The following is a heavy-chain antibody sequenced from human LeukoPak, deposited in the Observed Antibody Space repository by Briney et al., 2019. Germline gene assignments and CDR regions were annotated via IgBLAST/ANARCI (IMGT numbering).Heavy chain of an antibody. J-gene: IGHJ6*03. V-gene: IGHV4-59*11. D-gene: IGHD3-10*01. CDR1: GGSISSHY. CDR3: ARDSLLWFGESLSNYMDV. Sequence: SETLSLTCTVSGGSISSHYWSWIRQPPGKGLEWIGYIYYSGSTNYNPSLKSRVTISVDTSKNQFSLKLSSVTAADTAVYYCARDSLLWFGESLSNYMDVWGKGTTVTVSS. CDR2: IYYSGST.